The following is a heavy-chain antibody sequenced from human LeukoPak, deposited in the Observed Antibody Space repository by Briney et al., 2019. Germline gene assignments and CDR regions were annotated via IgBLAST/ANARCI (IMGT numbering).Heavy chain of an antibody. CDR2: ISSSSSYI. CDR1: GFTFSSYS. Sequence: GSLRLSCAASGFTFSSYSMNWVRPAPGKGLEWVSSISSSSSYIYYADSVKGRFTISRDNAKNSLYLQMNSLRAEDTAVYYCARDSGAAGTKGVFDIWGQGTMVTVSS. V-gene: IGHV3-21*01. J-gene: IGHJ3*02. D-gene: IGHD6-13*01. CDR3: ARDSGAAGTKGVFDI.